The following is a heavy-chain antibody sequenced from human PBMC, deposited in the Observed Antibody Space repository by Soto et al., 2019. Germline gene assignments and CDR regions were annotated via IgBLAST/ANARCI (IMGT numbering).Heavy chain of an antibody. Sequence: QVQLQESGPGLVKPSGTLSLTCAVSGGSISSSNWWSWVRQPPGKGLEWIGEIYHSGSTNYNPSLKSRVARSADKSKNQVSLKLSSVTAADTAGYYGAGVGSGWPRTFDYWGQGTLVTVS. D-gene: IGHD6-19*01. J-gene: IGHJ4*02. CDR1: GGSISSSNW. V-gene: IGHV4-4*02. CDR3: AGVGSGWPRTFDY. CDR2: IYHSGST.